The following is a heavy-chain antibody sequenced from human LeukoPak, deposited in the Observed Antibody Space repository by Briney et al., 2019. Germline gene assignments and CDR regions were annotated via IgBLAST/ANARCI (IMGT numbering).Heavy chain of an antibody. CDR3: AMGNYYDSSGYYWFDP. Sequence: HWASVNVSCKASGYTFTGYYMHWVRQAPGQGLEWMGWINPNSGGTNYAQKFQGWVTMTRDTSISTAYMELSRLRSDDTAVYYCAMGNYYDSSGYYWFDPWGQGTLVTVSS. CDR1: GYTFTGYY. CDR2: INPNSGGT. V-gene: IGHV1-2*04. J-gene: IGHJ5*02. D-gene: IGHD3-22*01.